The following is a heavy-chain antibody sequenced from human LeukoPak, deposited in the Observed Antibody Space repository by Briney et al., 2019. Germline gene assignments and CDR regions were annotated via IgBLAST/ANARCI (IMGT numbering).Heavy chain of an antibody. CDR2: INHSGST. CDR3: ARGGFLRSLDY. Sequence: SETLSLTCAVYGGSFSGYYWSWIRQPPGKGLEWIGEINHSGSTNYNPSLKSRVTISVDTSKNQFSLKLSSVTAADTAVYYRARGGFLRSLDYWGQGTLVTVSS. D-gene: IGHD5/OR15-5a*01. CDR1: GGSFSGYY. J-gene: IGHJ4*02. V-gene: IGHV4-34*01.